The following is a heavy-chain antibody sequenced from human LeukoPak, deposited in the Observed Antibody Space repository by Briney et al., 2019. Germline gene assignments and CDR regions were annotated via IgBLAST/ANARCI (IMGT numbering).Heavy chain of an antibody. Sequence: PSETLSLTCTVSGGSISSNSYYWGWIRQPPGKGLEWVGSIYYSGSPYYNPSLKSRVTISVDTSKNQFSLKVISVTAADTAVYYCARWRTARTGFDYWGQGTLVTVSS. CDR3: ARWRTARTGFDY. CDR2: IYYSGSP. CDR1: GGSISSNSYY. J-gene: IGHJ4*02. D-gene: IGHD3/OR15-3a*01. V-gene: IGHV4-39*01.